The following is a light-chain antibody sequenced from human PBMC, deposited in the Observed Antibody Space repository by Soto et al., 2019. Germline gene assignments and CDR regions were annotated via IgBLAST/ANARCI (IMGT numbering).Light chain of an antibody. J-gene: IGKJ2*01. CDR1: QSVDSY. CDR3: QQRSSWPPYT. V-gene: IGKV3-11*01. Sequence: EIVLTQSPATLSLSPGERATLSCRASQSVDSYLAWYQQKPGQAPRLLIYDASSRAAGIPARLSGSGSGTDFPLTISSLEPEDFAVYYCQQRSSWPPYTFGQGTKLEIK. CDR2: DAS.